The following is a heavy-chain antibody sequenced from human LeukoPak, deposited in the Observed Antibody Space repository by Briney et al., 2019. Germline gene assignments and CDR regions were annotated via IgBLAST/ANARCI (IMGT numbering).Heavy chain of an antibody. CDR2: IYYSGST. V-gene: IGHV4-31*03. Sequence: SETLSLTCTVSGGSISSGGYYWSWIRQHPGKGLEWIGYIYYSGSTYYNPSLKSRVTISVDTSKNQFSLKLSSVTAADTAVYYCARDPSYSIYGSGRKPYAFDIWGQGTMVTVSS. D-gene: IGHD3-10*01. CDR3: ARDPSYSIYGSGRKPYAFDI. J-gene: IGHJ3*02. CDR1: GGSISSGGYY.